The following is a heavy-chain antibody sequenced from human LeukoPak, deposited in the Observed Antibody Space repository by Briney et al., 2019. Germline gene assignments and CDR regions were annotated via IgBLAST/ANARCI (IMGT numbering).Heavy chain of an antibody. V-gene: IGHV4-59*08. CDR2: IYYSGST. CDR1: GGSISSHY. Sequence: SQTLSLTCTVSGGSISSHYWSWIRQPPGKGLEWIGYIYYSGSTNYNPSLKSRVTISVDTSKNRFSLKLSSVTAADTAVYYCARHSTASGYLNYFDYWGQGTLVTVSS. CDR3: ARHSTASGYLNYFDY. D-gene: IGHD2-15*01. J-gene: IGHJ4*02.